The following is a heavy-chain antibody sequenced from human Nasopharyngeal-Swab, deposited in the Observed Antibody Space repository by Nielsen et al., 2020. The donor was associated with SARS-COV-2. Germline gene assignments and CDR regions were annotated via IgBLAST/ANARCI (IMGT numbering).Heavy chain of an antibody. CDR2: IYYSGST. V-gene: IGHV4-39*07. Sequence: WIRQPPGKGLEWIGSIYYSGSTYYNPSLKSRVTISVDTSKNQSSLKLSSVTAADTAVYYCARVVMVYAIYWFDPWGQGTLVTVSS. CDR3: ARVVMVYAIYWFDP. D-gene: IGHD2-8*01. J-gene: IGHJ5*02.